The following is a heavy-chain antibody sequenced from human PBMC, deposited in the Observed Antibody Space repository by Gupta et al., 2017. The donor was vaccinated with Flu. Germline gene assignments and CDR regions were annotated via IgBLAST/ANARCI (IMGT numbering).Heavy chain of an antibody. CDR1: GFSFSNYG. Sequence: QEQVVESGGGVVQPGRPLRLSCAASGFSFSNYGMHWVRQAPGKGLEWVADISYDGRNKNYADSVKGRFTISRDNSKNTLYLQMNSLRTEDTAVYYCAKDWKWNYNIYGMNVWGQGTTVTVSS. CDR3: AKDWKWNYNIYGMNV. V-gene: IGHV3-30*18. J-gene: IGHJ6*02. CDR2: ISYDGRNK. D-gene: IGHD3-9*01.